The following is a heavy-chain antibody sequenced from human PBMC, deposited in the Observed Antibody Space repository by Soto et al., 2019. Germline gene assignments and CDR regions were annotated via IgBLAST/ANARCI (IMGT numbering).Heavy chain of an antibody. J-gene: IGHJ3*02. Sequence: SETLSLTCTVSGGSISSYYWSWIRQPPGKGLEWIGYIYYSGSTNYNPSLKSRVTISVDTSKNQFSLKLSSVTAADTAVYYCARGRYYDSSGYYSGDAFDIWGQGTMVPVSS. CDR1: GGSISSYY. D-gene: IGHD3-22*01. V-gene: IGHV4-59*01. CDR3: ARGRYYDSSGYYSGDAFDI. CDR2: IYYSGST.